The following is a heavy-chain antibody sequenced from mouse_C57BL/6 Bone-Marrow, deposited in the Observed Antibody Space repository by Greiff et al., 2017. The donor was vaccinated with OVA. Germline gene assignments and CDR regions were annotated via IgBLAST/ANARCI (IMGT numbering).Heavy chain of an antibody. J-gene: IGHJ2*01. Sequence: QVQLQQPGAELVRPGTSVKVSCKASGYAFTNYLIAWVKQRPGQGLEWFGVINPGSGGTNYNEKFKGKATLTADKSSSTAYMQLSSQTSEDAAVYVCGREGYYGSSRYYFDYWGQGTTLTVSS. CDR3: GREGYYGSSRYYFDY. CDR2: INPGSGGT. V-gene: IGHV1-54*01. D-gene: IGHD1-1*01. CDR1: GYAFTNYL.